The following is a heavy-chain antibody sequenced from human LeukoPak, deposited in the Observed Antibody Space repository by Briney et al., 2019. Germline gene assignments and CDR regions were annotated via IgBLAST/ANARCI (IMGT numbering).Heavy chain of an antibody. CDR1: GFTVSSTY. CDR3: AREAVTRNYFDY. Sequence: GGSLRLSCAASGFTVSSTYMSWVRQAPGKGLEWVSVISGRGGSTYYADSVKGRFTISRDNSKNTLYLQMNSLRAEDTAVYYCAREAVTRNYFDYWGQGTLVTVSS. D-gene: IGHD4-17*01. CDR2: ISGRGGST. J-gene: IGHJ4*02. V-gene: IGHV3-53*01.